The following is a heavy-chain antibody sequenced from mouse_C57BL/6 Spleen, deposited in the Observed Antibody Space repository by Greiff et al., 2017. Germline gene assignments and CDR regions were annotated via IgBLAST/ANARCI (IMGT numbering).Heavy chain of an antibody. V-gene: IGHV1-9*01. CDR2: ILPGSGST. CDR3: ARGYEGGYFDY. J-gene: IGHJ2*01. D-gene: IGHD2-3*01. Sequence: QVQLQQSGAELMKPGASVKLSCKATGYTFTGYCIEWVKQRPVHGLEWIGEILPGSGSTKYNEKFKGKATLTADTSSNTAYMKLSSLTTADSAIYDCARGYEGGYFDYWGQGTTVTVSS. CDR1: GYTFTGYC.